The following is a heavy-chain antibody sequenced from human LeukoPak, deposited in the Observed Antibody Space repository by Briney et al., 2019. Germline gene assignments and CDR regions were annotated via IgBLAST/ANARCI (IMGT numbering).Heavy chain of an antibody. Sequence: ASVKVSCKASGYTFTSYDINWVRQATGQGLEWMGWMNPNSGNTGYAQKFQGRVTMTEDTSTDTAYMELSSLRSEDTAVYYCATEPRFSGGSYPEPFDYWGQGTLVTVSS. D-gene: IGHD1-26*01. CDR3: ATEPRFSGGSYPEPFDY. CDR1: GYTFTSYD. CDR2: MNPNSGNT. V-gene: IGHV1-8*01. J-gene: IGHJ4*02.